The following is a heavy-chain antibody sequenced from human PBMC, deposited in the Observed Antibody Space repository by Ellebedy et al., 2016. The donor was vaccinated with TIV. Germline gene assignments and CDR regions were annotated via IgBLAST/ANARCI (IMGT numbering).Heavy chain of an antibody. V-gene: IGHV2-5*02. D-gene: IGHD4-23*01. CDR3: AHSKYGGNSGWFDP. Sequence: SGPTLVKPTETLTLTCTFSGFSLSTSGVGVGWIRQPPGKALEWLALIYWDDDKRYSTSLKRRLTISKDTSKSQVVLTMTNMDPVDTATYYCAHSKYGGNSGWFDPWGQGTLVTVSS. CDR2: IYWDDDK. CDR1: GFSLSTSGVG. J-gene: IGHJ5*02.